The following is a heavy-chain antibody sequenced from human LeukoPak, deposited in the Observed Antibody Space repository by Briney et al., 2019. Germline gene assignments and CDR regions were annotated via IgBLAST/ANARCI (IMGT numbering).Heavy chain of an antibody. J-gene: IGHJ6*03. CDR2: MNTNSGNR. V-gene: IGHV1-8*02. CDR1: GYTFSDYD. D-gene: IGHD6-13*01. Sequence: ASVKVSCKTPGYTFSDYDINWVRQPSGHGLQWMGWMNTNSGNRGYAQRFRDRVSITRNTSISTAYMELRNLGVEDSAVYYCVRAPDSTTWYSYHSYYLDVWGTGTTVTVSS. CDR3: VRAPDSTTWYSYHSYYLDV.